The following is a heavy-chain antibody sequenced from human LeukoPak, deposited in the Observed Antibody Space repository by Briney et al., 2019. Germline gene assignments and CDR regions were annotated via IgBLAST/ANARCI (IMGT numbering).Heavy chain of an antibody. CDR2: IWYVGSNK. Sequence: GGSLRLSCAASGFTFSNYGMHWVRQAPGKGLEWVAVIWYVGSNKYYADSVKGRFTISRDNFKNTLYLQMNSLRGEDTAVYYCARDPGSGWYSDYWGQGTLVTVSS. CDR3: ARDPGSGWYSDY. D-gene: IGHD6-19*01. V-gene: IGHV3-33*01. J-gene: IGHJ4*02. CDR1: GFTFSNYG.